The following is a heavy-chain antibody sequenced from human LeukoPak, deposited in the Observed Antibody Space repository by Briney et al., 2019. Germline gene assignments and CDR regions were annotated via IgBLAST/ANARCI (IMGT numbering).Heavy chain of an antibody. D-gene: IGHD1-1*01. J-gene: IGHJ4*02. Sequence: SETLSLTCTVSGGSISSSSYYWGWIRQPPGKGLEWIGYIHYSGSSNYNPSLQSRVTISVDTSRGHFSLKLSSVTAADTAVYYCVRGERLGPDFWGQGTLVTVSS. CDR2: IHYSGSS. CDR3: VRGERLGPDF. CDR1: GGSISSSSYY. V-gene: IGHV4-61*03.